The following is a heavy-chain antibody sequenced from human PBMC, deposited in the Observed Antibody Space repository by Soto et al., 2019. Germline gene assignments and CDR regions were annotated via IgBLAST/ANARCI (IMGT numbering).Heavy chain of an antibody. CDR1: GGTFSSYA. D-gene: IGHD3-22*01. J-gene: IGHJ4*02. V-gene: IGHV1-69*13. Sequence: ASVKVSCKASGGTFSSYAIDWVRQAPGQGLEWMGGIIPLFGTANYAQKFQGRITITADESTSTAYMELRSLRSEDTAVYYCARGVHYDSSGYYYFYWGQGTLVTVSS. CDR2: IIPLFGTA. CDR3: ARGVHYDSSGYYYFY.